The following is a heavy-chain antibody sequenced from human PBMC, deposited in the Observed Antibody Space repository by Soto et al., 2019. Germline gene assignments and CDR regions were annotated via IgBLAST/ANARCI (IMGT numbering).Heavy chain of an antibody. V-gene: IGHV3-73*01. CDR2: IRSKANSYAT. J-gene: IGHJ3*01. CDR3: TRLPQYSS. D-gene: IGHD6-6*01. Sequence: GGSPRLSCAASGFTFSGSAMHWVRQASGKGLEWVGRIRSKANSYATAYAASVKGRFTISRDDSKNTAYLQMNSLKTEDTAVYYCTRLPQYSSWGQGTMVTVSS. CDR1: GFTFSGSA.